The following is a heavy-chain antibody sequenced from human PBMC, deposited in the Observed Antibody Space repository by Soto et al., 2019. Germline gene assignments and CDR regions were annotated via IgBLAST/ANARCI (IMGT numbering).Heavy chain of an antibody. CDR2: VSGNGDTT. CDR1: GFSLSTFA. D-gene: IGHD3-22*01. V-gene: IGHV3-23*01. J-gene: IGHJ4*02. Sequence: GGSLRLSCAASGFSLSTFALSWVRQAPGKGLEWVSDVSGNGDTTYYADSVKGRFTISRDSSKNTLFLQMNSLRAEDTAVYYCTRRYYDSSGYPHWGQGTLVTVSS. CDR3: TRRYYDSSGYPH.